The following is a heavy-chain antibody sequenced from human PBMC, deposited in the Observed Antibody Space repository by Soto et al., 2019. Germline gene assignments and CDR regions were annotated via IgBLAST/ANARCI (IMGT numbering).Heavy chain of an antibody. CDR1: GFTFKNYA. V-gene: IGHV3-23*01. Sequence: GGSLRLSCAASGFTFKNYAMTWVRQAPGKGPEWVSLIYGSGGSTDHAESVKGRFTISRDNSKNMLYVQMNSLRDEDTAVYYCARKDVAFDYWGQGIPVTVSS. CDR2: IYGSGGST. D-gene: IGHD5-12*01. J-gene: IGHJ4*02. CDR3: ARKDVAFDY.